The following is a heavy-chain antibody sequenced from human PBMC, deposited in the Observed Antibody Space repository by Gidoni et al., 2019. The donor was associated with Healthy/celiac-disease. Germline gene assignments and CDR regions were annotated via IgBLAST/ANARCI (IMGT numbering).Heavy chain of an antibody. CDR3: ARQYYDYIWGSYRGGSYFDY. CDR2: IYYSGST. J-gene: IGHJ4*02. Sequence: QLQLQESGPGLVKPSETLSLTCTVSGGSISSSSYYWGWIRQPPGKGLEWSGSIYYSGSTYYNPSLKSRVTISVDTSKNQFSLKLSSVTAADTAVYYCARQYYDYIWGSYRGGSYFDYWGQGTLVTVSS. V-gene: IGHV4-39*01. D-gene: IGHD3-16*02. CDR1: GGSISSSSYY.